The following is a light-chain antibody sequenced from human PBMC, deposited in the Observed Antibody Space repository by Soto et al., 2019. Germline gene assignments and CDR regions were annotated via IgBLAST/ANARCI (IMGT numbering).Light chain of an antibody. J-gene: IGKJ1*01. V-gene: IGKV1-5*03. CDR1: QSISSW. CDR2: KTS. Sequence: DIQLTQSPSTLSASVGDRVTITCRASQSISSWLAWYQQKPGKAPKFLIYKTSNLESGVPSRFSGSGSGTEFTLTISSLQPDDFATYYCQCYNNYGWTFGQGTKVEIK. CDR3: QCYNNYGWT.